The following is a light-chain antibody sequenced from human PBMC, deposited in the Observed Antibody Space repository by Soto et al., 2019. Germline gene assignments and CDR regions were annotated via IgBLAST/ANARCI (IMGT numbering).Light chain of an antibody. J-gene: IGKJ5*01. V-gene: IGKV3-11*01. CDR1: QSVSSY. Sequence: EIGLRQSPASLSLSPGERATISWRASQSVSSYLAWYQQKPGQAPRLFIYDASNRATGIPARFSGSGSGTDFTLTISSLEPEDFAVYYCQQRSNWPIAFGQGTRLEIK. CDR3: QQRSNWPIA. CDR2: DAS.